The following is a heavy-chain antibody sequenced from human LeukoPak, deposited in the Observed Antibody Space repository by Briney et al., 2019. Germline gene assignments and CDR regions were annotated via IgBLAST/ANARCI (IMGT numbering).Heavy chain of an antibody. V-gene: IGHV4-59*08. CDR3: ARSTMVRGVIIPSFGE. CDR1: GGSINNYY. Sequence: SETLSLTCTVSGGSINNYYWSWVRQPPGAGLEWLAYIYYTGSTNYNPSLKTRLTISVDTSKNQFSLRLNSVTAADTAVYYCARSTMVRGVIIPSFGEWGQGTLVTVSS. D-gene: IGHD3-10*01. J-gene: IGHJ4*02. CDR2: IYYTGST.